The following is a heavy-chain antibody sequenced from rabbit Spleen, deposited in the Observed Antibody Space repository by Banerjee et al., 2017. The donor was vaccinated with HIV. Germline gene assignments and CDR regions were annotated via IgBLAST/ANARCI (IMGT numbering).Heavy chain of an antibody. J-gene: IGHJ3*01. CDR3: ARDTGSSFSSYGMDL. V-gene: IGHV1S40*01. D-gene: IGHD8-1*01. CDR1: GFSFSSSDY. CDR2: VAAGVSLTS. Sequence: ESGGDLVKPGASLTLTCTASGFSFSSSDYLCWVRQPPGKGPEWIACVAAGVSLTSYYATWAKGRFTISKTSSTTVTLQLHSLTAADTATYFCARDTGSSFSSYGMDLWGQGTLVTV.